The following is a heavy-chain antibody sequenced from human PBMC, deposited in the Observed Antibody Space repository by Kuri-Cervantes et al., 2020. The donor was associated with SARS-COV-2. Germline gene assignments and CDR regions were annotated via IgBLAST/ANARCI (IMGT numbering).Heavy chain of an antibody. CDR2: IITAFGTA. CDR3: AKELLWFGDLHGGYFDY. D-gene: IGHD3-10*01. J-gene: IGHJ4*02. Sequence: SVKVSCKASGGTFDSYTISWVRQTPGQGLEWMGGIITAFGTANYAQKFQDRVTLIADKSTSTVFMELSRLSSEDTAVYYCAKELLWFGDLHGGYFDYWGQGTLVTVS. CDR1: GGTFDSYT. V-gene: IGHV1-69*06.